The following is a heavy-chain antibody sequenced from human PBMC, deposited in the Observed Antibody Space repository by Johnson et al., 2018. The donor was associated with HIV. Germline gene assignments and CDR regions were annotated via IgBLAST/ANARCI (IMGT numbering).Heavy chain of an antibody. D-gene: IGHD1-26*01. CDR2: ISYDGSNK. CDR1: GFTFSSYG. V-gene: IGHV3-30*18. J-gene: IGHJ3*02. CDR3: AKVCYSGSYLDASDI. Sequence: QVQLVESGGRVVRPGGSLRLSCAPSGFTFSSYGMHWVRQAPGKGLEWVALISYDGSNKFYADSVKGRFTISRDNSKNTLYLQMNSLRAEDTALYYCAKVCYSGSYLDASDIWGQGTMVTVSS.